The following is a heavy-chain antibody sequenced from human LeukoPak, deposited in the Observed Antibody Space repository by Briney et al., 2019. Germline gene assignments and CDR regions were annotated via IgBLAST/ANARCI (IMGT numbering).Heavy chain of an antibody. CDR3: ARVPAAIEYYFDY. Sequence: ASVKVSCKASGYTFTGYYMHWVRQAPGQGLEWMGWINPNSGGTNYAQKFQGRVTMTRDTSISTAYMELSRLRSDDTAVYYCARVPAAIEYYFDYWGQGTLVTVSS. CDR2: INPNSGGT. J-gene: IGHJ4*02. D-gene: IGHD2-2*01. CDR1: GYTFTGYY. V-gene: IGHV1-2*02.